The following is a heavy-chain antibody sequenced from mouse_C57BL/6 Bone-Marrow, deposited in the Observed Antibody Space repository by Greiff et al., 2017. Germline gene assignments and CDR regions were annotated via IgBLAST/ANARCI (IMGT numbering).Heavy chain of an antibody. J-gene: IGHJ2*01. Sequence: VQLQQSGAELVRPGTSVKVSCKASGYAFTNYLIEWVKQRPGQGLEWIGVINPGSGGTNYNEKFKGKATLTAEKSSSTAYMQLSSLTSEDSAVYFCARALYYGSSLDYWGQGTTLTVSS. CDR2: INPGSGGT. CDR3: ARALYYGSSLDY. CDR1: GYAFTNYL. D-gene: IGHD1-1*01. V-gene: IGHV1-54*01.